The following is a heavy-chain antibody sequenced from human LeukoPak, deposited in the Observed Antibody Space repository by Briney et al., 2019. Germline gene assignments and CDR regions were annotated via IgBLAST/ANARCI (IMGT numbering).Heavy chain of an antibody. J-gene: IGHJ4*02. CDR3: ARGTRATIFGVVIIRRRFDY. V-gene: IGHV1-8*01. Sequence: ASVKVSCKASGYTFTSCDINWVRQATGQGLEWMGWMNPNSGNTDYAQKFQSRVTMTRNTSRSTAYMGLSSLRPEDTAVYYCARGTRATIFGVVIIRRRFDYWGQGTLVTVSS. CDR1: GYTFTSCD. CDR2: MNPNSGNT. D-gene: IGHD3-3*01.